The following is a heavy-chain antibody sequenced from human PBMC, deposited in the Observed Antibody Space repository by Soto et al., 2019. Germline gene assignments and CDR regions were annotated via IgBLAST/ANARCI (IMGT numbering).Heavy chain of an antibody. Sequence: GGSLRLSCAASGFTFSSYGMHWVRQAPGKGLEWVAVISYDGSNKYYADSVKGRFTISRDNSKNTLHLQMNSLRAEDTAVYYCASQGAYGGQVFDYWGQGTLVTVSS. CDR3: ASQGAYGGQVFDY. V-gene: IGHV3-30*03. D-gene: IGHD4-17*01. CDR2: ISYDGSNK. CDR1: GFTFSSYG. J-gene: IGHJ4*02.